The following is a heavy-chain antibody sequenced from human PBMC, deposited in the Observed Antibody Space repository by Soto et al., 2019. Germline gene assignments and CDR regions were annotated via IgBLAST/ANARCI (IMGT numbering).Heavy chain of an antibody. CDR2: IHYSGST. V-gene: IGHV4-31*03. D-gene: IGHD2-2*01. CDR1: GGSISSGGYY. J-gene: IGHJ5*02. CDR3: ARNVLGYCSSTSCSGNWFDP. Sequence: SETLSLTCTVSGGSISSGGYYWSWIRQHPGKGLEWIGYIHYSGSTYYNPSLKSRVTISVDTSKNQFSLKLSSVTAADTAVYYCARNVLGYCSSTSCSGNWFDPWGQGTLVTVSS.